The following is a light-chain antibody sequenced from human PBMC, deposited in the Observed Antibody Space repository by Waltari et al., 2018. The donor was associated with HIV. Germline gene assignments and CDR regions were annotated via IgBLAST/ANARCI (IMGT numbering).Light chain of an antibody. CDR1: SSYVGSYNL. Sequence: QSALTQPASVSGPPGQSITISCTGSSSYVGSYNLVSWYQQHPGKATKLMIYEGINRPSGISNRFSGSKSGNTASLTISGLQAEDEADYYCCSYAGSSNWVFGGGTKLTVL. CDR3: CSYAGSSNWV. CDR2: EGI. V-gene: IGLV2-23*01. J-gene: IGLJ3*02.